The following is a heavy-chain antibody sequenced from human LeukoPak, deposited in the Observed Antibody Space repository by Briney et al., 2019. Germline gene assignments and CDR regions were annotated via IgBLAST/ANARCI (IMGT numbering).Heavy chain of an antibody. CDR3: AKAQFDGYSSSWD. Sequence: GGSLRLSCAASGSTFSSYAMSWVRQAPGKGLEWVSAISGSGGSTYYADSVKGRFTISRDNSKNTLYLQMNSLRAEDTAVYYCAKAQFDGYSSSWDWGQGTLVTVSS. CDR1: GSTFSSYA. V-gene: IGHV3-23*01. J-gene: IGHJ4*02. CDR2: ISGSGGST. D-gene: IGHD6-13*01.